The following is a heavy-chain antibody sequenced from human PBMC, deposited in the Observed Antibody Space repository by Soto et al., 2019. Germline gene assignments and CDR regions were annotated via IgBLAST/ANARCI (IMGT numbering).Heavy chain of an antibody. J-gene: IGHJ4*02. CDR2: IRGTGYNT. Sequence: EVQLLESGGGLVQPGGSLRLSCAASGFTFTSYAMNWVRLAPGKGLEWVSAIRGTGYNTYYADSVKGRFTISRGNTKNTLYLQMNSLRAEDTAVYYCAKAGFSSSWSPTYFDYWGQGTLVTVSS. CDR1: GFTFTSYA. D-gene: IGHD6-13*01. V-gene: IGHV3-23*01. CDR3: AKAGFSSSWSPTYFDY.